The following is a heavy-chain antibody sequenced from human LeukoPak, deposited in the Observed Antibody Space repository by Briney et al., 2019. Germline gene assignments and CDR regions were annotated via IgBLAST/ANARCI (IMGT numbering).Heavy chain of an antibody. J-gene: IGHJ4*02. V-gene: IGHV4-61*01. CDR1: GYSISSGYY. D-gene: IGHD5-18*01. CDR2: IYYSGST. Sequence: SETLSLTCTVSGYSISSGYYWSWIRQPPGKGLEWIGYIYYSGSTNYNPSLKSRVTISVDTSKNQFSLKLSSVTAADTAVYYCARGIQLWLRELYYFDYWGQGTLVTVSS. CDR3: ARGIQLWLRELYYFDY.